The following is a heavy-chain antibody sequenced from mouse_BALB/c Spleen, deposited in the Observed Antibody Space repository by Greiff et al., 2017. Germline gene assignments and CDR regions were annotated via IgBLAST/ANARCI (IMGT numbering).Heavy chain of an antibody. J-gene: IGHJ2*01. CDR3: ARGTVRYFDY. D-gene: IGHD2-14*01. CDR1: GYAFSSYW. Sequence: VQLVESGAELVRPGSSVKISCKASGYAFSSYWMNWVKQRPGQGLEWIGQIYPGDGDTNYNGKFKGKATLTADKSSSTAYMQLSSLTSEDSAVYFCARGTVRYFDYWGQGTTLTVSS. V-gene: IGHV1-80*01. CDR2: IYPGDGDT.